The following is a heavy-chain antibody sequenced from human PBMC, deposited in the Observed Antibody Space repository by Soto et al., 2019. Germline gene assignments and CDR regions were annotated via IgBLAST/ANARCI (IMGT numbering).Heavy chain of an antibody. V-gene: IGHV3-53*01. CDR3: ARETPDSSGYYYLDY. J-gene: IGHJ4*02. Sequence: PGGSLRLSCAAFGFTVSSNYMSWVRQAPGKGLEWVSVIYSGGSTYYADSVKGRFIISRDNSKNTLYLQMNSLRAEDTAVYYCARETPDSSGYYYLDYWGQGTLVTVSS. D-gene: IGHD3-22*01. CDR1: GFTVSSNY. CDR2: IYSGGST.